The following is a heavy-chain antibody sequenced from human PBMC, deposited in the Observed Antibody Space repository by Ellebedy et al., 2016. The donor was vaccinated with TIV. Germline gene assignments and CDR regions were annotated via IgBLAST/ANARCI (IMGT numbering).Heavy chain of an antibody. CDR1: GITVSSDV. V-gene: IGHV3-66*01. Sequence: GESLKISCAASGITVSSDVWNWVRQAPGKGLEWVSVVNSEGRTFYADSVKGRFTISRDNSKNMLYLQMNSLRAEDTAVYYCARDRLWSYDFWGQGTLVTVSS. D-gene: IGHD1-26*01. CDR2: VNSEGRT. CDR3: ARDRLWSYDF. J-gene: IGHJ4*02.